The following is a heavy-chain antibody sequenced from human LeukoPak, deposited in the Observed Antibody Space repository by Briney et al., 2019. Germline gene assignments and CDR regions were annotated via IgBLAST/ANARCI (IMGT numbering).Heavy chain of an antibody. D-gene: IGHD3-3*01. J-gene: IGHJ4*02. CDR3: AKAFRVVIFSADY. CDR1: GFTFSSYG. V-gene: IGHV3-30*02. CDR2: IRYDGSNK. Sequence: GGSLRLSCAASGFTFSSYGMHWVRPAPGKGLEWVVFIRYDGSNKYYADSVKGRFTISRDNSKNTLYLQMNSLRAEDTAVYYCAKAFRVVIFSADYWGKGTLVTVSS.